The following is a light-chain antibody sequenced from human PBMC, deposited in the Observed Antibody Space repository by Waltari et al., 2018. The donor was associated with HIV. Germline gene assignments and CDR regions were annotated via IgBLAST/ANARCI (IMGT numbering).Light chain of an antibody. V-gene: IGLV1-47*01. CDR2: KNN. CDR1: SSNIGSRY. Sequence: QSVLTQPPSASGTPGQRVTISCSGSSSNIGSRYVYWYQQFPGTAPQPLSYKNNRRPPGVPDRFSGSKSCTSASLAIIGLRSEDEADYHCAAWDDSLSGWVFGGGTKLTVL. CDR3: AAWDDSLSGWV. J-gene: IGLJ3*02.